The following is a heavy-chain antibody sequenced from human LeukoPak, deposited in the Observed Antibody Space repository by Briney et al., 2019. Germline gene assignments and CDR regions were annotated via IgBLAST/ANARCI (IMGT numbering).Heavy chain of an antibody. CDR2: INPNSGGT. Sequence: ASVKVSCKASGYTFTGYYMHWVRQAPGQGLEWMGWINPNSGGTNYAQKFQGRVTMIRDTSISTAYMELSRLRSDDTAVYYCARESPVGIQLWYDYWGQGTLVTVSS. D-gene: IGHD5-18*01. V-gene: IGHV1-2*02. CDR1: GYTFTGYY. CDR3: ARESPVGIQLWYDY. J-gene: IGHJ4*02.